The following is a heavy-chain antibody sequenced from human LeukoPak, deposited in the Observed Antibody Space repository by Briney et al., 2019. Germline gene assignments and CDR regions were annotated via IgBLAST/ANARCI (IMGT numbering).Heavy chain of an antibody. J-gene: IGHJ6*02. D-gene: IGHD2-2*01. Sequence: PSETLSLTCTVSGGSISSGGYYWSWIRQHPGKGLEWIGYIYYSGGTYYNPSLKSRVTISVDTSKNQFSLKLSSVTAADTAVYYCARAPNFCSSTSCYYYYYGMDVWGQGTTVTVSS. CDR3: ARAPNFCSSTSCYYYYYGMDV. CDR2: IYYSGGT. CDR1: GGSISSGGYY. V-gene: IGHV4-31*03.